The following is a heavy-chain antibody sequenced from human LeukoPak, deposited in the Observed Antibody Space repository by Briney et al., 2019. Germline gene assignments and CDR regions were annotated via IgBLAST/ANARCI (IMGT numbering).Heavy chain of an antibody. J-gene: IGHJ4*02. CDR1: GGSISSYY. Sequence: PSETLSLTCTVSGGSISSYYWSWIRQPPGKGLEWIGDIYDRGSTKYNPSLKSRVTISVDTSKNQFSLRLSSVTAADTAVYYCARGRTFDNWGQGTLVTVSS. CDR2: IYDRGST. V-gene: IGHV4-59*01. CDR3: ARGRTFDN.